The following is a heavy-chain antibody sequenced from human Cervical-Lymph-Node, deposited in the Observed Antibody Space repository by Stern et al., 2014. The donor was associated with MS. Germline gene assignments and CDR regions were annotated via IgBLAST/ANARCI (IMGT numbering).Heavy chain of an antibody. CDR2: MNPNSGNT. CDR1: GYTFTSYD. CDR3: ARGRYCSGGSCEPRAKDY. Sequence: VQLVESGAEVKKPGASVKVSCKASGYTFTSYDINWVRQATGQGLEWMGWMNPNSGNTGYAQKFQGRVTMTRNTSISTAYMELSSLRSEDTAVYYCARGRYCSGGSCEPRAKDYWGQGTLVTVSS. J-gene: IGHJ4*02. V-gene: IGHV1-8*01. D-gene: IGHD2-15*01.